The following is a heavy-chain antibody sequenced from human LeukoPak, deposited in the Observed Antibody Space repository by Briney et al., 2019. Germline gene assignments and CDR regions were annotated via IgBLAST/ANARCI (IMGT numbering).Heavy chain of an antibody. V-gene: IGHV3-53*01. D-gene: IGHD6-13*01. Sequence: GGSLRLSCAASEFSVGSNYMTWVRQAPGKGLEWVSLIYSGGSTYYADSVKGRFTISRDNAKNSLYLQMNSLRAEDTAVYYCARVPHSSSWKRALDYWGQGTLVTVSS. CDR1: EFSVGSNY. CDR2: IYSGGST. CDR3: ARVPHSSSWKRALDY. J-gene: IGHJ4*02.